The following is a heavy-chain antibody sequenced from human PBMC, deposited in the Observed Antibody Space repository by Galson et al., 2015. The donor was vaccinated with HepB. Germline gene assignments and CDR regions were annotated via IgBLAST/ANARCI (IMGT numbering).Heavy chain of an antibody. Sequence: SVKVSCKASGYTFTGYYMHWVRQAPGQGLEWMGWINPNNGGTNYAQKFQGRVTMTRDTSISTAYMELSRLRSDDTAVYYCARGRDYYGSGSYYKFDYYYYMDVWGKGTTVTVSS. J-gene: IGHJ6*03. CDR1: GYTFTGYY. V-gene: IGHV1-2*02. CDR2: INPNNGGT. CDR3: ARGRDYYGSGSYYKFDYYYYMDV. D-gene: IGHD3-10*01.